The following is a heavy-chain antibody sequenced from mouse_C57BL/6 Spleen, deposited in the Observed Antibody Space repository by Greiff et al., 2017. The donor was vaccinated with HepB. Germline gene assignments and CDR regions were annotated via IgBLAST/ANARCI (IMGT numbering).Heavy chain of an antibody. CDR3: ARAITTGAMDY. D-gene: IGHD1-2*01. CDR2: IYPGDGDT. Sequence: VKLQESGAELVKPGASVKISCKASGYAFSSYWMNWVKQRPGKGLEWIGQIYPGDGDTNYNGKFKGKATLTADKSSSTAYMQLSSLTSEDSAVYFCARAITTGAMDYWGQGTSVTVSS. CDR1: GYAFSSYW. V-gene: IGHV1-80*01. J-gene: IGHJ4*01.